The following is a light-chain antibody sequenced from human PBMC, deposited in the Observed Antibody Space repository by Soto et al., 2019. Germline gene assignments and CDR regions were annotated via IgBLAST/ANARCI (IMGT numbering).Light chain of an antibody. V-gene: IGLV1-47*01. CDR1: SSNIGSNY. CDR2: RNN. J-gene: IGLJ3*02. CDR3: VAWDDSLSALWV. Sequence: QSVLTQPPSASGTPGQRVTISCSGSSSNIGSNYVYWYQQLPGTAPKLLIYRNNQRPSGVPDRFSGSKSGTSASLAISGLRSEDEADYYCVAWDDSLSALWVFGGGTKVTVL.